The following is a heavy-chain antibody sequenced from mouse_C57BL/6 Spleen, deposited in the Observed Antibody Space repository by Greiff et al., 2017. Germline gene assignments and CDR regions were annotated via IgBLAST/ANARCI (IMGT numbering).Heavy chain of an antibody. CDR1: GYAFSSSW. D-gene: IGHD1-1*01. Sequence: VQLKESGPELVKPGASVKISCKASGYAFSSSWMNWVKQRPGKGLEWIGRIYPGDGDTNYNGKFKGKATLTADKSSSTAYMQLSSLTSEDSAVYFCARHGSSFFDFWGQGTPPTVSS. V-gene: IGHV1-82*01. CDR2: IYPGDGDT. J-gene: IGHJ2*01. CDR3: ARHGSSFFDF.